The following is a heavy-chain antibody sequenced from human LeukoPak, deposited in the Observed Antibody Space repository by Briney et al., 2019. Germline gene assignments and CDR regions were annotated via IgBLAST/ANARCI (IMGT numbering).Heavy chain of an antibody. CDR2: INSDGSST. Sequence: PGGSLRLSCAASGFTFSSYWMHWVRQAPGKRLVWVSRINSDGSSTSYADSVKGRFTISRDNAKNTLYLQMNSLRAEDTAVYYCARSYSSSWYRDSYYYYMDVWGKGTTVTVSS. V-gene: IGHV3-74*01. CDR3: ARSYSSSWYRDSYYYYMDV. D-gene: IGHD6-13*01. J-gene: IGHJ6*03. CDR1: GFTFSSYW.